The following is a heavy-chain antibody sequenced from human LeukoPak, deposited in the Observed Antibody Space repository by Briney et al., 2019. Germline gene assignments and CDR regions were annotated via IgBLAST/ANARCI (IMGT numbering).Heavy chain of an antibody. V-gene: IGHV4-61*02. CDR1: GGSISSGSYY. Sequence: PSETLSLTCTVSGGSISSGSYYWSWIRQPAGKGLEWIGRIYTSGSTNYNPSLKSRVTISVDTSKNQFSLKLSSVTAADTAVYYCASMSGSCFDYWGQGTLVTVSS. D-gene: IGHD1-26*01. J-gene: IGHJ4*02. CDR3: ASMSGSCFDY. CDR2: IYTSGST.